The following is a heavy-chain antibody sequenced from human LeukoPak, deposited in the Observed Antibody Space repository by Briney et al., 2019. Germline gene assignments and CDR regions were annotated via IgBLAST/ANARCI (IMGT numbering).Heavy chain of an antibody. D-gene: IGHD6-13*01. Sequence: SVNVSCKASGGTFSSYAISWVRQAPGQGLEWMGGIIPIFGTANYARKFQGRVTITTDESTSTAYMELSSLRSEDTAVYYCARDLGSEAAADNVGVAFDIWGQGTMVTVSS. CDR3: ARDLGSEAAADNVGVAFDI. J-gene: IGHJ3*02. V-gene: IGHV1-69*05. CDR1: GGTFSSYA. CDR2: IIPIFGTA.